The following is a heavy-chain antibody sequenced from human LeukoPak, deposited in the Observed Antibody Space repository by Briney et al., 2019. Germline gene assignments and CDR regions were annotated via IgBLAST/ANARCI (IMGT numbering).Heavy chain of an antibody. CDR3: SRGGEGMVAPSY. CDR1: GFTFTSYA. J-gene: IGHJ4*02. D-gene: IGHD1-26*01. V-gene: IGHV7-4-1*02. Sequence: GGSLRLSSAASGFTFTSYAMHWVRQAPGQGLEWMGWINTNTGNPTYAQGFTGRFVFSLGTSVSTAYLQISSLTAEDTAVYYCSRGGEGMVAPSYWGQGTLVTVSS. CDR2: INTNTGNP.